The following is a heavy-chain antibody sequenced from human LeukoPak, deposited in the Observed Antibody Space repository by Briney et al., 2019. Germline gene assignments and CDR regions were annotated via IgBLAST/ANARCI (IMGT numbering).Heavy chain of an antibody. J-gene: IGHJ4*02. D-gene: IGHD2/OR15-2a*01. CDR3: ARDSSSFPNYFDY. CDR1: GFTVSSNY. CDR2: LYSDGSA. V-gene: IGHV3-53*01. Sequence: PGGSLRLSCVASGFTVSSNYMSWVRQPPGKGLEWVSLLYSDGSALYADSVKGRFTISRDNSKNTAYLQMNMLRAEDTAVYYCARDSSSFPNYFDYWGQGTLVTVSS.